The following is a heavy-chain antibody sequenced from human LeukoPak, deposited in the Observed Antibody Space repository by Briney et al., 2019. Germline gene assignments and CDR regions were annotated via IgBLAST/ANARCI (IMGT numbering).Heavy chain of an antibody. V-gene: IGHV4-59*01. Sequence: GSLRLSCAASGFTFSSYAMSWIRQPPGKGLEWIGYIHYSGSTNYNPSLKSRVTISVDTSKNQFSLKLTSVTAADTAVYYCARVEEGYGSGRRENFYYYYMDVWGKGTTVTISS. J-gene: IGHJ6*03. CDR2: IHYSGST. D-gene: IGHD3-10*01. CDR1: GFTFSSYA. CDR3: ARVEEGYGSGRRENFYYYYMDV.